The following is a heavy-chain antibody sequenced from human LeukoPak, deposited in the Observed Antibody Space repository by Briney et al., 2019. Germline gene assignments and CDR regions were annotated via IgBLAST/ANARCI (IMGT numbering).Heavy chain of an antibody. J-gene: IGHJ3*02. V-gene: IGHV4-59*01. CDR2: IYYSGST. Sequence: SETLSLTCTVSGDSISTYYWSWIRQPPGKGLEWIGYIYYSGSTNYNPSLKSRATISVDTSKKHFSLKLSSVTAADTAVYSCARSSYYYGADALDIWGQGTTVTVSS. CDR3: ARSSYYYGADALDI. D-gene: IGHD3-10*01. CDR1: GDSISTYY.